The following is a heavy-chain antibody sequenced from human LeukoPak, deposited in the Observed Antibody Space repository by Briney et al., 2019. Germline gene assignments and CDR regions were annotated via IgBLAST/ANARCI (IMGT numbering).Heavy chain of an antibody. Sequence: SETLSLTCAVYGGSFSGYYWSWIRQPPGKGLEWIGEINHSGSTYYNPSLKSRVTISVDTSKNQFSLKLSSVTAADTAVYYCARVRGVTTTDYWGQGTLVTVSS. CDR2: INHSGST. CDR1: GGSFSGYY. D-gene: IGHD3-10*01. CDR3: ARVRGVTTTDY. J-gene: IGHJ4*02. V-gene: IGHV4-34*01.